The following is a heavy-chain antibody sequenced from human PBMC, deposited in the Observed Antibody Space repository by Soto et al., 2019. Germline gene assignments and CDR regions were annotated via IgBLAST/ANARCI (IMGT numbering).Heavy chain of an antibody. CDR3: AIMSGSKSLLGY. CDR1: GGTFSSYT. D-gene: IGHD4-4*01. J-gene: IGHJ4*02. Sequence: QVQLVQSGAEVKKPGSSVKVSCKASGGTFSSYTISWVRQAPGQGLEWMGRIIPILGIANYAQKFQCRVTITADKSTSTAYMELSSLRSEHTDVYYCAIMSGSKSLLGYWGQGTLVTVSS. CDR2: IIPILGIA. V-gene: IGHV1-69*02.